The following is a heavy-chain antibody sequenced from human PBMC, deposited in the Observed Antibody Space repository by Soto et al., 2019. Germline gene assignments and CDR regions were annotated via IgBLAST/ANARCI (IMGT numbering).Heavy chain of an antibody. Sequence: SETLSLTCTVSGESLNNYYWSWIRQPPGKGLEWIGFVHYSGSTGYNPSLKSRVTISVDTSKNQLSLKVTSVTTADTAIYFCARGRVPAVWGQGTLVTVPQ. CDR1: GESLNNYY. CDR3: ARGRVPAV. CDR2: VHYSGST. D-gene: IGHD3-10*01. J-gene: IGHJ4*02. V-gene: IGHV4-59*01.